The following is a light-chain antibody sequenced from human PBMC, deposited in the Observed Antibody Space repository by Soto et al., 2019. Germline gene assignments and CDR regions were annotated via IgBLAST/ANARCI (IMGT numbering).Light chain of an antibody. CDR3: NSYTTRTTYV. Sequence: QSALTQPASVSGSPGQSITISCAGTSSDVGAYNYVSWYQQHPGKAPKLLIYGVTNRPSGVSNRFSGSKSGYTASLTISGLQADDEADYFCNSYTTRTTYVFGTGTQLTVL. V-gene: IGLV2-14*01. CDR1: SSDVGAYNY. CDR2: GVT. J-gene: IGLJ1*01.